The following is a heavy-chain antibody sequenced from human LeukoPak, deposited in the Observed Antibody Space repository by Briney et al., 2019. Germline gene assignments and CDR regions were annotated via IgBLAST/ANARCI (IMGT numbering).Heavy chain of an antibody. CDR3: ARGVRRGITIFGVVGGWFDP. J-gene: IGHJ5*02. D-gene: IGHD3-3*01. Sequence: PSETLSLTCTVSGGSISSDYWSWIRQPAGEGLEWIGRIYTNESTNYNPSLKSRVTMSVDTSKNQLSLKMISVTDADTAVYYCARGVRRGITIFGVVGGWFDPWGQGTLVTVSS. CDR1: GGSISSDY. CDR2: IYTNEST. V-gene: IGHV4-4*07.